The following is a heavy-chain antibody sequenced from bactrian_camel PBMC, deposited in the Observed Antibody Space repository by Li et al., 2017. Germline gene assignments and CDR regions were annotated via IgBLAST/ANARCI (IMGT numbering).Heavy chain of an antibody. V-gene: IGHV3S53*01. CDR3: AADRRRHGPPSLRPGDYSV. J-gene: IGHJ4*01. CDR2: LASDGSS. CDR1: AYTPANVR. Sequence: QLVESGGGSVQAGGSLRLSCAFDAYTPANVRMAWFRQAPGKEREGVASLASDGSSIYANSLKGRFSISKDNARNWLDLQMDSLEPGDTARYYCAADRRRHGPPSLRPGDYSVWGQGTQ. D-gene: IGHD2*01.